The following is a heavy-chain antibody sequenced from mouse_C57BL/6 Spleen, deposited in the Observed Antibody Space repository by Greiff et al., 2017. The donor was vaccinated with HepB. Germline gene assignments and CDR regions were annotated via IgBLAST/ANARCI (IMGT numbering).Heavy chain of an antibody. CDR1: GFTFSSYA. D-gene: IGHD1-1*01. CDR2: ISSGGDYS. J-gene: IGHJ1*03. Sequence: EVMLVESGEGLVKPGGSLKLSCAASGFTFSSYAMSWVRQTPEKRLEWVAYISSGGDYSYYADTVKGRFTISRDNARNTLYLQMSSLKSEDTAMYYCTRDGSWYFDVWGTGTTVTVSS. CDR3: TRDGSWYFDV. V-gene: IGHV5-9-1*02.